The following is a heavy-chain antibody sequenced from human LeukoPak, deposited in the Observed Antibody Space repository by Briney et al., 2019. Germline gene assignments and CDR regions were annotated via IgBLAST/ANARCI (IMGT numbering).Heavy chain of an antibody. CDR1: GYTFTSYD. Sequence: GASVKVSCKASGYTFTSYDINWVRQATGQGLEWMGWMNPNSGNTGYAQKFQGRVTMTRNTSISTAYMELSSLRSEDTAVYYCARGIAVAGTKDIESNWFDPWGQGTLVTVSS. J-gene: IGHJ5*02. V-gene: IGHV1-8*01. D-gene: IGHD6-19*01. CDR2: MNPNSGNT. CDR3: ARGIAVAGTKDIESNWFDP.